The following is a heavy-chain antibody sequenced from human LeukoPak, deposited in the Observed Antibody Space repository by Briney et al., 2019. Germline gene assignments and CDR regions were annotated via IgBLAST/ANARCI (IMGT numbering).Heavy chain of an antibody. Sequence: GRSLRLSCAASGFTFNNYAMHWVRQAPGKGLEWVAVISYDGSNKFYADSVKGRFTISRDNSKNTLYLQMNSLRTEDTAVYYCAKAQLDLDYWGQGTLVTVSS. CDR3: AKAQLDLDY. V-gene: IGHV3-30*04. CDR1: GFTFNNYA. D-gene: IGHD5-18*01. CDR2: ISYDGSNK. J-gene: IGHJ4*02.